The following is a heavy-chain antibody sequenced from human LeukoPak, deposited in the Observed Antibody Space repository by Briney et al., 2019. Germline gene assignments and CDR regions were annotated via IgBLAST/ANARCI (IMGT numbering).Heavy chain of an antibody. CDR1: GFTFSSYS. CDR3: ATLPTTTVTNLFDY. V-gene: IGHV3-74*01. CDR2: INGDGSST. D-gene: IGHD4-17*01. J-gene: IGHJ4*02. Sequence: PGGSLRLSCAASGFTFSSYSMNWVRQAPGKGLVWVSHINGDGSSTGYADSVKGRFTISRDNAKNTLYLQMNSLRAEDTAVYYCATLPTTTVTNLFDYWGQGTLVTVSS.